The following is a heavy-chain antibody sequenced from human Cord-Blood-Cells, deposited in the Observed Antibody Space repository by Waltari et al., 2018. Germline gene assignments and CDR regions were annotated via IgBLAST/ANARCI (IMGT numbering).Heavy chain of an antibody. D-gene: IGHD7-27*01. Sequence: QVQLVHSGAEVEKPVASVQVYCKAAAYTFPCYGCTRVRQDSGQGLEWMGWSSAYNGNTNYEQKLQGRVTMTTDTSTSTAYMGLRSLRSDDTAVYYCARDHLGISAFDIWGQGTMVTVSS. V-gene: IGHV1-18*04. J-gene: IGHJ3*02. CDR3: ARDHLGISAFDI. CDR2: SSAYNGNT. CDR1: AYTFPCYG.